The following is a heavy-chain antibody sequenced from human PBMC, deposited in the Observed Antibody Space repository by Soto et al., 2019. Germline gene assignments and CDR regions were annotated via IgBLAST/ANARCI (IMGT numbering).Heavy chain of an antibody. CDR2: IDADTGRT. J-gene: IGHJ4*02. CDR3: ALCPGIHSGGTCLDF. Sequence: QVQVVQSGPEVRRPGTSVKVSCKAPGHTFKKLGFSWVRQAPGQGLEWMAWIDADTGRTQYAGRSQGRVTLTTDTSARTAYMEVRALRSDDTAVCFWALCPGIHSGGTCLDFWGQGTLVTVSS. CDR1: GHTFKKLG. D-gene: IGHD2-15*01. V-gene: IGHV1-18*04.